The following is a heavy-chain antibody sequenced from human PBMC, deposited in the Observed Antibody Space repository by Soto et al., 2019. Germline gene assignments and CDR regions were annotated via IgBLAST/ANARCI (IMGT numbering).Heavy chain of an antibody. CDR2: IIPIFGTA. Sequence: SVKVSCKASGGTFSSYAISWVRQAPGQGLEWMGGIIPIFGTANYAQKFQGRVTITADESTSTAYMELSSLRSEDTAVYYCARVLPNVYDFWSGTDDEYYYGMDVWGQGTTVTVSS. V-gene: IGHV1-69*13. CDR3: ARVLPNVYDFWSGTDDEYYYGMDV. CDR1: GGTFSSYA. J-gene: IGHJ6*02. D-gene: IGHD3-3*01.